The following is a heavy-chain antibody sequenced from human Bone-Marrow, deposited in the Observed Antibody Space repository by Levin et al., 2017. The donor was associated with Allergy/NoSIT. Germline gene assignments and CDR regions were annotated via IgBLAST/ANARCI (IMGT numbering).Heavy chain of an antibody. D-gene: IGHD2-2*02. CDR2: IYISGIT. Sequence: SETLSLTCTVSGDSISSDTYYWSWIRQPAGTGLEWIGRIYISGITNYNPSLKSRVSVSVDTSKNQFSLKLSSVTAADMAVYYCAREIPPGWFDTWGQGTLVTVSS. CDR1: GDSISSDTYY. CDR3: AREIPPGWFDT. V-gene: IGHV4-61*02. J-gene: IGHJ5*02.